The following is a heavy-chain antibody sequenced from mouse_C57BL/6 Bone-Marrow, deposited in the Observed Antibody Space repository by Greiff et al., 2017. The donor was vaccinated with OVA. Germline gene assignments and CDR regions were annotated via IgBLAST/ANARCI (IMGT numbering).Heavy chain of an antibody. CDR2: IYPGAGYT. V-gene: IGHV1-63*01. CDR1: GYTFTNYW. Sequence: VKLLESGAELVRPGTSVKMSCKASGYTFTNYWIGWAKQRPGHGLEWIGDIYPGAGYTNYNEKFKGKATLTADKSSSTAYMQFSSLTSEDSAIYYCARASNYYGSHWYFDVWGTGTTVTVSS. J-gene: IGHJ1*03. CDR3: ARASNYYGSHWYFDV. D-gene: IGHD1-1*01.